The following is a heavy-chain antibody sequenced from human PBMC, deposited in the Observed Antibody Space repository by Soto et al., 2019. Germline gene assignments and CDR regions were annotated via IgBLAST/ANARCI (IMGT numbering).Heavy chain of an antibody. CDR1: GFTFSSYA. CDR3: ARDQTPAAAGYIFDY. CDR2: ISYDGSNK. D-gene: IGHD6-13*01. V-gene: IGHV3-30-3*01. J-gene: IGHJ4*02. Sequence: GGSLRLSCAASGFTFSSYAMHWVRQAPGKGLEWVAVISYDGSNKYYADSVKGRFTISRDNSKNTLYLQMNSLRAEDMAVYYCARDQTPAAAGYIFDYWGQGTLVTVSS.